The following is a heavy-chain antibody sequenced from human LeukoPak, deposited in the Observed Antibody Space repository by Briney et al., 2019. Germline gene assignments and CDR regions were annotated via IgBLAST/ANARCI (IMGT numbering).Heavy chain of an antibody. CDR2: ISSSSSYI. CDR1: GFTFSSYS. Sequence: TGGSLRLSCAASGFTFSSYSMNWVRQAPGKGLEWVSSISSSSSYIYYADSVKGRFTISRDNAKNSLYLQMNSLRAEDTALYYCVREDYGGPNSFDSWGQGTLVTVSS. CDR3: VREDYGGPNSFDS. V-gene: IGHV3-21*01. D-gene: IGHD3-16*01. J-gene: IGHJ4*02.